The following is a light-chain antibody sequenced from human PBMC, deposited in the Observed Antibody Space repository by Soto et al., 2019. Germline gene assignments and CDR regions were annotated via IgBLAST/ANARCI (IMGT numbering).Light chain of an antibody. V-gene: IGLV2-14*01. CDR2: EVS. CDR3: SSYTTSSTLL. J-gene: IGLJ2*01. CDR1: SNDIGDYNY. Sequence: QSVLTQPASVSGSPRQSITISCTGTSNDIGDYNYVSWYQQHPGKAPKLMIYEVSNRPSGVSNRFSGSKSGNTASLTISGLQAEDEADYYCSSYTTSSTLLFGGGTQLTVL.